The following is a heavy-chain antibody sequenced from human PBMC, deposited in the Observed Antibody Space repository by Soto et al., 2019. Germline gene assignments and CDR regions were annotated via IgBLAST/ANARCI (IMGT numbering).Heavy chain of an antibody. Sequence: ASVKVSCKSSGYAFTGYYIHWVRQAPGQGPEWMGWINPNGGDTNYAQKFQGRVTMTRDTSFSTAYMELSSLRSDDTAVYYCATRYSYVHFWGQGTLVTVSS. CDR2: INPNGGDT. V-gene: IGHV1-2*02. J-gene: IGHJ4*02. CDR3: ATRYSYVHF. D-gene: IGHD5-18*01. CDR1: GYAFTGYY.